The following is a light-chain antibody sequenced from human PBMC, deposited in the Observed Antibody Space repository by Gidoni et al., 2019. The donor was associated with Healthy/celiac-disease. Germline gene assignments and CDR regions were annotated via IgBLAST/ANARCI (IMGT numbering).Light chain of an antibody. Sequence: QSALTQPASVSGSPGQSITISCTGTRSDVGGYNYVPWSQQPPGKAPKPMISEVSNRPSGVSNRFSGSKSGNTASLAISGLQAEDEADYYCSSYTSSSTLVFGGGTKLTVL. CDR1: RSDVGGYNY. CDR3: SSYTSSSTLV. V-gene: IGLV2-14*01. CDR2: EVS. J-gene: IGLJ2*01.